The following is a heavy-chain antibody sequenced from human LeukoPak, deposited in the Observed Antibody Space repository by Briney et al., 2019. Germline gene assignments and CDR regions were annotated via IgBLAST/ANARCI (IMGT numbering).Heavy chain of an antibody. CDR3: AREKWSSSGWMTN. D-gene: IGHD6-25*01. J-gene: IGHJ4*02. Sequence: ASVKVSCKASGGTLSNYAISWLRQAPGQGLEWMGRINPILDISNYAQKFQDRVTITADKFSATVYMELSSLRSEDTAIYYCAREKWSSSGWMTNWGQGTLVAVSS. V-gene: IGHV1-69*04. CDR1: GGTLSNYA. CDR2: INPILDIS.